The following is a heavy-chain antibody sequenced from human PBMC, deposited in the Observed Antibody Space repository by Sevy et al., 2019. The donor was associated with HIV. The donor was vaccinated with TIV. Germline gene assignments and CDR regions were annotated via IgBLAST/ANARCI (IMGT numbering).Heavy chain of an antibody. CDR2: IYYSGSI. J-gene: IGHJ6*03. CDR3: WSGGGGRYVGYYYFYCMDV. CDR1: GGSISSYY. V-gene: IGHV4-59*01. D-gene: IGHD1-26*01. Sequence: SETLSLTCTVSGGSISSYYWSWIRQPPGKGLEWIGYIYYSGSINYNPSLKSRVTISVDTSKNQFSLKLSSVTAVDTAVYYCWSGGGGRYVGYYYFYCMDVWGKGTTVTVSS.